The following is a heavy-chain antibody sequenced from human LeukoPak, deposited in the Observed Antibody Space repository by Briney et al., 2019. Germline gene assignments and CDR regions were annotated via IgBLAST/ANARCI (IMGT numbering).Heavy chain of an antibody. CDR3: ARTHYYDSSGYFDY. D-gene: IGHD3-22*01. J-gene: IGHJ4*02. CDR1: GFTFSSYG. Sequence: GGSLRLSCAASGFTFSSYGITWVRQAPGKGLEWVSAISGSGGSTFYADSVKGRFTISRDNSKNTLYLQMNSLRAEDTAVYYCARTHYYDSSGYFDYWGQGTLVTVSS. CDR2: ISGSGGST. V-gene: IGHV3-23*01.